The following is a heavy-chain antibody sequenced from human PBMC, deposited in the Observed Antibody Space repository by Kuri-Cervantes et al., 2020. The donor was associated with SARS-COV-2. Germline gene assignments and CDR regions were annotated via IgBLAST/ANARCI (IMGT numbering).Heavy chain of an antibody. Sequence: LSLTCAASGFNFSNTDMHWVRQAPGKGLEWVAVISNDGKHEKCVDSGKGRFTISRDNSQNTLYLQMNSLTSEDTAIYYCAKDRLGVPDFWGQGTLVTVSS. J-gene: IGHJ4*01. V-gene: IGHV3-30*18. CDR3: AKDRLGVPDF. CDR2: ISNDGKHE. D-gene: IGHD2-8*01. CDR1: GFNFSNTD.